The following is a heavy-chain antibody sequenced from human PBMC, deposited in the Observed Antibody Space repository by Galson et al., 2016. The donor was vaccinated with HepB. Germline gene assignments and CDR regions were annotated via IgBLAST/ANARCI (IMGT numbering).Heavy chain of an antibody. V-gene: IGHV4-59*01. D-gene: IGHD1-26*01. CDR1: GGSITDYR. Sequence: ETLSLTCSVSGGSITDYRWSWIRQPPGKGLEWIGYIYGSGSTNYNPSLKSRVTLSVDTSKNQFSLKLSSVTAADTAVYYCARSGSYYIFDFWGQGTLVTVSP. CDR2: IYGSGST. CDR3: ARSGSYYIFDF. J-gene: IGHJ4*02.